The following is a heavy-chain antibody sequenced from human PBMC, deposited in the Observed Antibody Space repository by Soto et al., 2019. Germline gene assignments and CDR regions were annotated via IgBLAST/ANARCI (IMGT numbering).Heavy chain of an antibody. D-gene: IGHD5-12*01. CDR3: ARVRLTVATINYYYYGMDV. Sequence: PSETLSLTCAVYGGSFSGYYWSWIRQPPGKGLEWVGVINHSGSTNYNASLKSRVTISVETSKSQFSLKLSSVTAADTALYYCARVRLTVATINYYYYGMDVWGQGTTVTVSS. J-gene: IGHJ6*02. CDR1: GGSFSGYY. V-gene: IGHV4-34*01. CDR2: INHSGST.